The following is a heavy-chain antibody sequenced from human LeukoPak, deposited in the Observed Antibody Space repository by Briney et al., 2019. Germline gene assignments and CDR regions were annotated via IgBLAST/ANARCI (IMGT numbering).Heavy chain of an antibody. CDR3: ARGGYDSSGYYPNAPDAFDI. J-gene: IGHJ3*02. D-gene: IGHD3-22*01. Sequence: GGSLRLSCAASGFTFSSYAMSWVRQAPGKGLEWVSAISGSGGSTYYADSVKGRFTISRDNSKNTLYLQMNSLRAEDTAVYYCARGGYDSSGYYPNAPDAFDIWGQGTMVTVSS. V-gene: IGHV3-23*01. CDR2: ISGSGGST. CDR1: GFTFSSYA.